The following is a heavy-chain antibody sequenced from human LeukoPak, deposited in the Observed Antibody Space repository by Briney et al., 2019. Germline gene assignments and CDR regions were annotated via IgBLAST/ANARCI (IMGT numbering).Heavy chain of an antibody. CDR3: TKETNAFDA. V-gene: IGHV3-33*03. CDR1: GLSVSTSV. CDR2: TWSDGVAK. J-gene: IGHJ3*01. Sequence: GGSLRLSCATSGLSVSTSVIHWVRQIPGRGLQWVAGTWSDGVAKYYEASVKGRFTIPIDRSKNTVFLQMNNLRAEDTALYHCTKETNAFDAWGQGTLVTVSS. D-gene: IGHD1-7*01.